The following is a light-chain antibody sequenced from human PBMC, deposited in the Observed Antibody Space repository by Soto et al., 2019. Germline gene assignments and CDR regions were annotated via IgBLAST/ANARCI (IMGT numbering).Light chain of an antibody. V-gene: IGLV2-14*01. CDR3: SSFTSRFTFV. CDR1: RSDVGAYNY. J-gene: IGLJ1*01. CDR2: EVT. Sequence: QSVLTQPASVSGSPGKSIAISCTGTRSDVGAYNYVSWYQQHPGKAPKLMISEVTNRPSGVSDRFSGSESGNTASLTISGLQAEDEADYYCSSFTSRFTFVFGTGTE.